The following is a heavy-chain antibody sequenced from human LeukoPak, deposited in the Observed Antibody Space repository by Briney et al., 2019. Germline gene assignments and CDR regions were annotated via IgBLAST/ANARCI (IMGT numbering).Heavy chain of an antibody. CDR2: IYSGGST. Sequence: PGGSLRLSCAASGFTVSSNYMSWVRQAPGKGLEWVSVIYSGGSTYYADSVKGRFTISRDNSKNTLYLQMNSLRAEDTAVYYCARDRLKYCSGGSRYYDYWGQGTLVTVSS. CDR3: ARDRLKYCSGGSRYYDY. CDR1: GFTVSSNY. V-gene: IGHV3-66*01. D-gene: IGHD2-15*01. J-gene: IGHJ4*02.